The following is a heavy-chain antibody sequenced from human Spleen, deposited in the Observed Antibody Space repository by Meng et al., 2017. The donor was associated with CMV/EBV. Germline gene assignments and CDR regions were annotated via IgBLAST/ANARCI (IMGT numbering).Heavy chain of an antibody. CDR3: SRDDVVPVPMIRHYFYGMEV. Sequence: ASVKVSCKTSGYTFSSYGISWVRQAPGQGLEWMGWISPYNGNTNYAQKFQGRVTMTKVTYTSTAYMELRSLRSDDTAVYFCSRDDVVPVPMIRHYFYGMEVWGQGTSVTVSS. V-gene: IGHV1-18*01. CDR2: ISPYNGNT. D-gene: IGHD2-2*01. CDR1: GYTFSSYG. J-gene: IGHJ6*02.